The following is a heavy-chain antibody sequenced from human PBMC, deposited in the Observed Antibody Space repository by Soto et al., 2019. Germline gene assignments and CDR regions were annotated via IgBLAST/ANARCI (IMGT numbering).Heavy chain of an antibody. CDR2: IYYSGST. D-gene: IGHD1-26*01. J-gene: IGHJ5*02. CDR3: ASLWELLSWFDP. CDR1: GGSISSSSYY. Sequence: SETLSLTCTVPGGSISSSSYYWGWIRQPPGKGLEWIGSIYYSGSTYYNPSLKSRVTISVDTSKNQFSLKLSSVTAADTAVYYCASLWELLSWFDPWGQGTLVTVSS. V-gene: IGHV4-39*01.